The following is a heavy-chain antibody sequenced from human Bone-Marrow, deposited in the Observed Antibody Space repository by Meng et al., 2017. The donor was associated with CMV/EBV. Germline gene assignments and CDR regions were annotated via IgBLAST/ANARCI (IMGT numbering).Heavy chain of an antibody. J-gene: IGHJ1*01. CDR3: AKDYCSSTSCSSFQH. V-gene: IGHV3-23*03. CDR2: IYSGGTT. Sequence: GESLKISCAASGFTFSSYAMSWVRQAPGKGLEWVSVIYSGGTTYYADSVKGRFTISRDNSKNTLYLQMNSLRAEDTAVYYCAKDYCSSTSCSSFQHWGQGTLVIVSS. D-gene: IGHD2-2*01. CDR1: GFTFSSYA.